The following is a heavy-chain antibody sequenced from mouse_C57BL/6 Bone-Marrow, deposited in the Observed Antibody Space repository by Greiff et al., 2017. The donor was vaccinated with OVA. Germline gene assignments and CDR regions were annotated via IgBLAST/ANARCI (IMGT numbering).Heavy chain of an antibody. Sequence: QVQLQQPGAELVRPGSSVKLSCKASGYTFTSYWMHWVKQRPIQGLEWIGNIDPSDSETHYNQKFKDKATLTVDKSSSTAYMQLSSLTSEDSAVYYGARPSYGSSSYYFDYWGQGTTLTVSS. V-gene: IGHV1-52*01. CDR1: GYTFTSYW. D-gene: IGHD1-1*01. CDR2: IDPSDSET. CDR3: ARPSYGSSSYYFDY. J-gene: IGHJ2*01.